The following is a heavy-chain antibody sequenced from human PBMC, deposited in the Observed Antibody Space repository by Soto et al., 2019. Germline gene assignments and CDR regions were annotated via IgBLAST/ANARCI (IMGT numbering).Heavy chain of an antibody. V-gene: IGHV3-48*03. CDR3: ARGDYDYVHRWFDP. CDR2: ISSSGSTI. J-gene: IGHJ5*02. CDR1: GFTFSSYE. D-gene: IGHD3-16*01. Sequence: PGGSLRLSCAASGFTFSSYEMNWVRQAPGKGLEGVSYISSSGSTIYYADSVKGRFTISRDNAKNSLYLQMNSLRAEDTAVYYCARGDYDYVHRWFDPWGQGTPVTVSS.